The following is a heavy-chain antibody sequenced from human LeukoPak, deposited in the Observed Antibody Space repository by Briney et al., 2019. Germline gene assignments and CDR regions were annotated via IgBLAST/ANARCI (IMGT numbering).Heavy chain of an antibody. CDR2: LFSGGDT. J-gene: IGHJ4*01. Sequence: PGGSLRLSCAASGFSFSIYYMSWVRQAPGKGLEWVSVLFSGGDTYYADSVKDRFSISRDSSRETLFLQMNSLRADDTAVYYCARQGYDSGFDYWGHGTMVTVSS. CDR1: GFSFSIYY. CDR3: ARQGYDSGFDY. V-gene: IGHV3-66*04. D-gene: IGHD5-12*01.